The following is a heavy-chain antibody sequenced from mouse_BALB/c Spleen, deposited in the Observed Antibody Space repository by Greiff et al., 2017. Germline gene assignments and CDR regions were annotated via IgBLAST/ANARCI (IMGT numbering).Heavy chain of an antibody. D-gene: IGHD2-4*01. Sequence: QVQLQQSGAELMKPGASVKISCKATGYTFSSYWIEWVKQRPGHGLEWIGEILPGSGSTNYNEKFKGKATFTADTSSNTAYMQLSSLTSEDSAVYYCAREKPGDYLFAYWGQGTLVTVSA. V-gene: IGHV1-9*01. J-gene: IGHJ3*01. CDR2: ILPGSGST. CDR3: AREKPGDYLFAY. CDR1: GYTFSSYW.